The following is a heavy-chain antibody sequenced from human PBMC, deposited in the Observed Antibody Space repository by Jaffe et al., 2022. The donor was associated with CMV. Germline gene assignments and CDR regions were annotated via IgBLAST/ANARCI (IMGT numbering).Heavy chain of an antibody. CDR2: IYYSGST. J-gene: IGHJ6*03. Sequence: QLQLQESGPGLVKPSETLSLTCTVSGGSISSSSYYWGWIRQPPGKGLEWIGSIYYSGSTYYNPSLKSRVTISVDTSKNQFSLKLSSVTAADTAVYYCAREIVCPLWFGELLCGVPYYYMDVWGKGTTVTVSS. CDR3: AREIVCPLWFGELLCGVPYYYMDV. V-gene: IGHV4-39*02. CDR1: GGSISSSSYY. D-gene: IGHD3-10*01.